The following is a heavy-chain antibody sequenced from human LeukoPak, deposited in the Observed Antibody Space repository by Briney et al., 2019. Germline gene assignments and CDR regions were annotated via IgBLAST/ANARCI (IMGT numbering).Heavy chain of an antibody. J-gene: IGHJ6*02. CDR2: MNPTSGNT. CDR1: GYTFTSYD. CDR3: ARHLTTSYYYYGMDV. D-gene: IGHD4/OR15-4a*01. Sequence: ASVKVSCKASGYTFTSYDISWVRRATGQGLEWMGWMNPTSGNTGYAQKFQGRVTMTRNTSISTAYMELSSLRSEDTAVYYCARHLTTSYYYYGMDVWGQATTVTVSS. V-gene: IGHV1-8*01.